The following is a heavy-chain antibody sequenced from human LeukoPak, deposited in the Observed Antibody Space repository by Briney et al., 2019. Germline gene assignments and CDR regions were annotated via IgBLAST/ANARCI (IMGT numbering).Heavy chain of an antibody. CDR3: ASGLGSYYLWGY. J-gene: IGHJ4*02. D-gene: IGHD1-26*01. Sequence: GGSLRLSCAASGFTFSSYWMHWVRQAPGKGLVWVSRINTDGSSTSYADSVKGRFTISRDNAKNTLYLQMNSLRAEDTAVYYCASGLGSYYLWGYWGQGTLVTVSS. CDR2: INTDGSST. V-gene: IGHV3-74*01. CDR1: GFTFSSYW.